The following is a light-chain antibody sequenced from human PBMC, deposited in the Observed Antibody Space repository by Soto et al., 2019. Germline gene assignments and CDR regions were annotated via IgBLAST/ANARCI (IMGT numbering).Light chain of an antibody. CDR1: QSVSST. V-gene: IGKV3-15*01. J-gene: IGKJ4*01. CDR3: QQYNNWPALT. Sequence: EIVMTQSPATLSVSPGERATLSCRASQSVSSTLAWYQQKPGQAPRLLIYGASTRATGIPARFSGSRSGTEFTLTISSLQSEDFAVYDCQQYNNWPALTFGGGTKVEIK. CDR2: GAS.